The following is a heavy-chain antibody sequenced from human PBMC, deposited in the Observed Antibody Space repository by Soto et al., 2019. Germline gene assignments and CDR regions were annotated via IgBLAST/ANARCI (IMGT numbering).Heavy chain of an antibody. J-gene: IGHJ6*02. CDR2: ISSSGSTI. CDR1: GFTFSSYE. CDR3: ARDSITIFGVVLYGMDV. D-gene: IGHD3-3*01. V-gene: IGHV3-48*03. Sequence: GGSLRLSCAASGFTFSSYEMNWVRQAPGKGLEWVSYISSSGSTIYYADSVKGRFTISRDNAKNSLYLQMNSLRAEDTAVYYCARDSITIFGVVLYGMDVWGQGTTVTVS.